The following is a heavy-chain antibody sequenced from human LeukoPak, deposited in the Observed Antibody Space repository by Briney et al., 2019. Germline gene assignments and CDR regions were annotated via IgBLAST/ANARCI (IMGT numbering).Heavy chain of an antibody. CDR2: INPNSGGT. V-gene: IGHV1-2*02. Sequence: ASVKVSCKASGYTFIGYYMHWVRQAPGQGLEWMGWINPNSGGTNYAQKFQGRVTMTRDTSISTAYMELSRLRSDDTAVYYCARVYFYSYYYMDVWGKGTTVTVSS. CDR1: GYTFIGYY. J-gene: IGHJ6*03. D-gene: IGHD2/OR15-2a*01. CDR3: ARVYFYSYYYMDV.